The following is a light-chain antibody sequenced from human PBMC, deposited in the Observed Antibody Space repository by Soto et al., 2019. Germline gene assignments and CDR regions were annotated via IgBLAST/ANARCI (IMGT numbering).Light chain of an antibody. J-gene: IGKJ1*01. CDR1: QTISSK. V-gene: IGKV1-5*03. Sequence: IQMTQSPSTLSGSVGDRVTITCRASQTISSKLAWYQQKPGKAPKLLIYKASTRNSGIPARFSGTGSGTEFTLTISSLQPDDFAPYYCQQYNSCSEAFGQGTKVDI. CDR2: KAS. CDR3: QQYNSCSEA.